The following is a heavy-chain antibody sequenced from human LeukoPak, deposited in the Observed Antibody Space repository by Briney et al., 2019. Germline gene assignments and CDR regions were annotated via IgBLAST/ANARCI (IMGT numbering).Heavy chain of an antibody. CDR3: ARDPRDSSGYYYSDY. CDR1: GGTFSSYA. D-gene: IGHD3-22*01. Sequence: SVKVSFKASGGTFSSYAISWVRQAPGQGLEWMGGIIPIFGTANYAQKFQGRVTITADESTSTAYMELSSLRSEDTAVYYCARDPRDSSGYYYSDYWGQGTLVTVSS. V-gene: IGHV1-69*13. J-gene: IGHJ4*02. CDR2: IIPIFGTA.